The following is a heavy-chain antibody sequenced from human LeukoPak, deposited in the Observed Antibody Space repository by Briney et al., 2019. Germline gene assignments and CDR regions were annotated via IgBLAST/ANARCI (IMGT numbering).Heavy chain of an antibody. D-gene: IGHD5-12*01. CDR1: GLTFSEFW. V-gene: IGHV3-7*01. CDR3: AKNSGFYRLDS. CDR2: ISNDESHR. Sequence: GGSLRLSCAASGLTFSEFWMTWVRQAPGKGLEWVATISNDESHRQYADSVKGRFTISRDNAKNSLYLQMNSLRDDDTAMYYCAKNSGFYRLDSWGQSTLVIVSS. J-gene: IGHJ4*02.